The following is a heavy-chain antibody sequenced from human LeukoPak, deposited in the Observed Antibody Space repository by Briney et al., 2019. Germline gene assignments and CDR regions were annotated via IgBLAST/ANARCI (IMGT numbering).Heavy chain of an antibody. CDR1: GFSFSSNW. J-gene: IGHJ4*02. CDR3: ARVQQGGYFDN. Sequence: GGSLRLSCAASGFSFSSNWMSWVRQAPGKGLEWVANIKEDGSEKYYVDSVKGRFTISRDNAKKSLYLQMNSLRVEDTAVYYCARVQQGGYFDNWVQGTLVTVSP. V-gene: IGHV3-7*01. CDR2: IKEDGSEK. D-gene: IGHD3-16*01.